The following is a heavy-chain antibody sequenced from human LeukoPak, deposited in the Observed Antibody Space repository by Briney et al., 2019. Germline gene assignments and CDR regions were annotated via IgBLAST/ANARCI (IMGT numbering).Heavy chain of an antibody. CDR3: ATHYDSSGYKELDY. Sequence: GGPLRLSCAASGFTFSSYAMSWVRQAPGKGLEWVSAISGSGGSTYYADSVKGRFTISRDNSKNTLYLQMNSLRAEDTAVYYCATHYDSSGYKELDYWGQGTLVTVSS. V-gene: IGHV3-23*01. CDR1: GFTFSSYA. D-gene: IGHD3-22*01. CDR2: ISGSGGST. J-gene: IGHJ4*02.